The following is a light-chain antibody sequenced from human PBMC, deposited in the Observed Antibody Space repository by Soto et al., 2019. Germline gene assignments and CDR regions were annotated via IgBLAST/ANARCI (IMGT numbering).Light chain of an antibody. CDR2: EVS. CDR1: SSDVGGYNY. Sequence: QSALTQPASVSGSPGQSITISCTGTSSDVGGYNYVSWYQQHTGKAPKILIYEVSRRPSGVSNSFSGSKSGNTASLTISGLQGEDEGDYYCSSYTGRSTDIVGTGTTLTVL. CDR3: SSYTGRSTDI. V-gene: IGLV2-14*01. J-gene: IGLJ1*01.